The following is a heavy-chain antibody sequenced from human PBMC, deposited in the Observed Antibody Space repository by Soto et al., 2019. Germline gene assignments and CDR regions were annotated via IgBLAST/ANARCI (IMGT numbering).Heavy chain of an antibody. CDR1: GGSISSSNW. J-gene: IGHJ4*02. D-gene: IGHD6-13*01. Sequence: SETLSLTCAVSGGSISSSNWWSWVRQPPGKGLEWIGEIYHSGSTNYNPSLKSRVTISVDKSENQFSLKLSSGTAADTAVYYCARALRGERYSSSWYDYCGQGTLVIVSA. CDR2: IYHSGST. CDR3: ARALRGERYSSSWYDY. V-gene: IGHV4-4*02.